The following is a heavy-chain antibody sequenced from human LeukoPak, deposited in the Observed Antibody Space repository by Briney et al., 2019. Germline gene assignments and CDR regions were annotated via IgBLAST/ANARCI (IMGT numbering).Heavy chain of an antibody. CDR2: ISSSGSTI. J-gene: IGHJ6*02. V-gene: IGHV3-11*04. D-gene: IGHD1-26*01. Sequence: GGSLRLSCAASGFTFSDYYMSWIRQAPGKGLEWVSYISSSGSTIYYADSVKGRFTISRDNAKNSLYLQMNSLRAEDTAVYYCASAQDSGSYYSYYYGMDVWGQGTTVTVSS. CDR1: GFTFSDYY. CDR3: ASAQDSGSYYSYYYGMDV.